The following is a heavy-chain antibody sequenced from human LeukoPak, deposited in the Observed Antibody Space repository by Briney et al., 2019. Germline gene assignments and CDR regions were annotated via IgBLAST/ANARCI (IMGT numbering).Heavy chain of an antibody. CDR2: ITRSSGYK. V-gene: IGHV3-21*01. CDR3: ASSTYCGGDCYYFDY. Sequence: GGSLRLSCAASGFTFSTYAMTRVRQAPGKGLDWVSSITRSSGYKYYADSLKGRFTISRDNAKNSLYLQMNSLRAEDTAVYFCASSTYCGGDCYYFDYWGQGTLVTVSS. CDR1: GFTFSTYA. J-gene: IGHJ4*02. D-gene: IGHD2-21*02.